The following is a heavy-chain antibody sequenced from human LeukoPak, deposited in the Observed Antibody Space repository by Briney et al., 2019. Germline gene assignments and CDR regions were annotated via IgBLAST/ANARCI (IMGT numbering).Heavy chain of an antibody. Sequence: PSETLSLTCTVSGGSISSYYWSWIRQPPGKGLEWIGYIHYSGSTNYNPSLKSRVTISVDTSKNQFSLKLSSVTAADTAVYYCAESRSGTAWYFDLWGRGTLVTVSS. CDR1: GGSISSYY. V-gene: IGHV4-59*01. CDR3: AESRSGTAWYFDL. J-gene: IGHJ2*01. CDR2: IHYSGST. D-gene: IGHD3-10*01.